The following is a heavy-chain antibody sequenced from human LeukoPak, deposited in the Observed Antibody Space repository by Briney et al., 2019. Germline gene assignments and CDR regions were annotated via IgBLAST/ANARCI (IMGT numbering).Heavy chain of an antibody. CDR3: ARGHRLRWYFDY. Sequence: KSSETLSLTCTVSGGSISSHYWSWIRQPPGKGLEWIGYIYYSGSTSYNPSLKSRVTISVDTSKNQFSLKLSSVTAADTAVYYCARGHRLRWYFDYWGQGTLVTVSS. CDR2: IYYSGST. CDR1: GGSISSHY. J-gene: IGHJ4*02. V-gene: IGHV4-59*11. D-gene: IGHD4-23*01.